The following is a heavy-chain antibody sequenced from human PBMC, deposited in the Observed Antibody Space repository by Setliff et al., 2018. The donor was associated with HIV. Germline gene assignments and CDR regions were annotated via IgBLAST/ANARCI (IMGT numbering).Heavy chain of an antibody. D-gene: IGHD2-15*01. CDR3: ARQGSWLDS. J-gene: IGHJ5*01. Sequence: SETLSLTCTVSGGSISNYYWSWIRQPPGKGLEWIGHIYSSGSTNYNPSLKSRVTISVDTSKNQISLKLSSVTAADTAVYYCARQGSWLDSWGQGTLVTVSS. CDR2: IYSSGST. CDR1: GGSISNYY. V-gene: IGHV4-59*08.